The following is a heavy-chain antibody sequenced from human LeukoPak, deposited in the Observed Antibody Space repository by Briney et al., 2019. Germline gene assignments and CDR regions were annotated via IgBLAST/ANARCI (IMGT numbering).Heavy chain of an antibody. J-gene: IGHJ6*02. CDR1: VGSITISSYY. V-gene: IGHV4-39*02. CDR3: ARERIADGMDV. D-gene: IGHD6-13*01. CDR2: IYYSGST. Sequence: PSETLSLTCTVSVGSITISSYYWGWIRHPPGKGLECIGSIYYSGSTYNNTTLKSPVTISVDTSKKQFSLKMSSVTAAETDVYYCARERIADGMDVWGQGTTVTVSS.